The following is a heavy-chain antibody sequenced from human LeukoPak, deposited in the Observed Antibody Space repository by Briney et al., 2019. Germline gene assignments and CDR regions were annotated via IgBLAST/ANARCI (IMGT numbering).Heavy chain of an antibody. J-gene: IGHJ4*02. CDR2: ISSAGGTT. CDR3: AKDGQYSSSSPYYFDY. D-gene: IGHD6-6*01. CDR1: GFTFSSYA. V-gene: IGHV3-23*01. Sequence: GGSLRLSCAASGFTFSSYAMSWVRQAPGKGLEWVSGISSAGGTTYYADSVKGRFTISKDNSKNTLYLQMNSLRAEDTAVYYCAKDGQYSSSSPYYFDYWGQGTLVTVSS.